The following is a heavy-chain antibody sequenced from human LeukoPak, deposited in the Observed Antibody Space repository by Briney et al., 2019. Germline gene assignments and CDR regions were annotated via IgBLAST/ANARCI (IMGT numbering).Heavy chain of an antibody. CDR3: ARDRWYYYGSGRGPFDP. CDR1: GYTFTSYY. Sequence: ASVKVSCKASGYTFTSYYMHWVRQASGQGLEWMGIINPSGGSTSYAQKFQGRVTMTRDTSTSTVYMELSSLRSEDTAVYYCARDRWYYYGSGRGPFDPWGQGTLVTVSS. V-gene: IGHV1-46*01. J-gene: IGHJ5*02. D-gene: IGHD3-10*01. CDR2: INPSGGST.